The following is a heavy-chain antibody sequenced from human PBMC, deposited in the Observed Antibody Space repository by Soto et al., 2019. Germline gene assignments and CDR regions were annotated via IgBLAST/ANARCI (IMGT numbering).Heavy chain of an antibody. CDR1: GGLFSSFA. CDR3: AGGGGDYVCFTEI. J-gene: IGHJ4*02. D-gene: IGHD2-21*01. V-gene: IGHV1-69*01. CDR2: IIPVFGTT. Sequence: QEPLVQSGAEVKKPGSSVKVSCKDSGGLFSSFAISWVRQAPGQGLEWMGGIIPVFGTTNYAQKFQDRVTITAEESTNTAYGEQCSVTSADTAMYFWAGGGGDYVCFTEIWGQGTQVTAST.